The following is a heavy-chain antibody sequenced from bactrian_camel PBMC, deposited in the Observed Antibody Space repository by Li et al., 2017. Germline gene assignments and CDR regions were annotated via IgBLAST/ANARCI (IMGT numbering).Heavy chain of an antibody. J-gene: IGHJ4*01. CDR1: GFTFSRSG. CDR3: AAEGGIIVAAGYDY. CDR2: IYWDGSKT. V-gene: IGHV3S6*01. D-gene: IGHD1*01. Sequence: HVQLVESGGDLVQSGGSLRPSCAASGFTFSRSGMNWLRQAPGKGLEWVSAIYWDGSKTYYADSVRGRFTISRDNAKSTLYLHMNSLKSEDTAVYYCAAEGGIIVAAGYDYWGQGTQVTVS.